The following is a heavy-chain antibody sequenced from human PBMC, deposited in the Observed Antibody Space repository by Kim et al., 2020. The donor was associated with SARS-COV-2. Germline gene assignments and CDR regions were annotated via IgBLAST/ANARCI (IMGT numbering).Heavy chain of an antibody. CDR2: IWYDGSNK. V-gene: IGHV3-33*06. D-gene: IGHD7-27*01. Sequence: GGSLRLSCAASGFTFSSYGMHWVRQAPGKRLEWVAVIWYDGSNKYYADSVKGRFTISRDNSKNTLYLQMNSLRAEDTAVYYCAKEETGYFDYWGQGTLVTVSS. J-gene: IGHJ4*02. CDR1: GFTFSSYG. CDR3: AKEETGYFDY.